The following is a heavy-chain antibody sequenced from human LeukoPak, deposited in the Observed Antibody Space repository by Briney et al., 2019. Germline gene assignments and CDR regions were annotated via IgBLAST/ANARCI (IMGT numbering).Heavy chain of an antibody. CDR3: ARVSTCSSTSCYSYFDD. CDR1: GFTFSSYW. V-gene: IGHV3-74*01. J-gene: IGHJ4*02. D-gene: IGHD2-2*01. Sequence: PGGSLRLSCAASGFTFSSYWMHWVRQAPGKGLVWVSRISSDGSSTNYADSVKGRVTISRDNAKNTLYLQMNSLRADDTAVYFCARVSTCSSTSCYSYFDDWGQGTLVTVSS. CDR2: ISSDGSST.